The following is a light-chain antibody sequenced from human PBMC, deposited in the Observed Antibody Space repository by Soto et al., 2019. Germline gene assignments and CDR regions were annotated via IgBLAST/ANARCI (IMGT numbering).Light chain of an antibody. V-gene: IGKV1-5*01. Sequence: DIQMTQSPSTLSASVGDRVTITCRASQSIRSWLAWYQQKPGKAPNLLIYDASSLESGVPSRFSGSGSGTEFPLTISSLQPDDFATYYCQHYSSYSPTFGHGTKVESK. CDR3: QHYSSYSPT. CDR1: QSIRSW. CDR2: DAS. J-gene: IGKJ1*01.